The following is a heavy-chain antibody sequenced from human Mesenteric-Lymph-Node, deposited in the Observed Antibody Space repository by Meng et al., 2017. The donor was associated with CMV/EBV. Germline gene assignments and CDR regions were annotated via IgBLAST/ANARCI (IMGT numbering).Heavy chain of an antibody. V-gene: IGHV3-7*01. J-gene: IGHJ6*02. CDR3: ARDQVVPAARAADYYYYYGMDV. Sequence: GESLKISCVASGVTFKNLWMTWVRQAPGKGLEWVANIKQDGSEKYYVDSVKGRFTISRDNAKNSLYLQMNSLRAEDTAVYYCARDQVVPAARAADYYYYYGMDVWGQGTTVTVSS. CDR1: GVTFKNLW. CDR2: IKQDGSEK. D-gene: IGHD2-2*01.